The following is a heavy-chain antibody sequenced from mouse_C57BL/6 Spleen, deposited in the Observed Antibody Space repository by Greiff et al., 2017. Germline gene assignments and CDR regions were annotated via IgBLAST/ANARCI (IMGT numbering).Heavy chain of an antibody. CDR2: IYPRSGNT. CDR1: GYTFTSYG. CDR3: ARYGYYGSGLDY. J-gene: IGHJ2*01. V-gene: IGHV1-81*01. D-gene: IGHD1-1*01. Sequence: VMLVESGAELARPGASVKLSCKASGYTFTSYGISWVKQRTGQGLEWIGEIYPRSGNTYYNEKFKGKATLTADKSSSTAYMELRSLTSEDSAVYFCARYGYYGSGLDYWGQGTTLTVSS.